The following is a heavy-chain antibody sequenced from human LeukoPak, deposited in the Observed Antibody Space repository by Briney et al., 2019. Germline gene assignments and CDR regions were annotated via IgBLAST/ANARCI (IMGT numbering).Heavy chain of an antibody. Sequence: GASVKVYCKAYGYTFTSYYMHWVRQAPGQGLEWMGIINPSDDSTIYAQKFQGRVPVTRDTSTSTVYMELSSLRSEDTAVYYCARAWRYTDWFDPWGQGTLVTVSS. J-gene: IGHJ5*02. CDR1: GYTFTSYY. D-gene: IGHD1-14*01. V-gene: IGHV1-46*01. CDR2: INPSDDST. CDR3: ARAWRYTDWFDP.